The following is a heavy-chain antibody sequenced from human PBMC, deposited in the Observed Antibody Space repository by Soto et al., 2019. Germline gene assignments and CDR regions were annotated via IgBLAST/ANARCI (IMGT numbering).Heavy chain of an antibody. CDR3: ARVKRLISRVRFLELNYYCSVMDV. Sequence: SETLSLLSAVYGGTFSGYYWGWIREPPGKGVELIVELNHSGSTNYNPSLISRVTISVDTSKNQFSLKLSSVTAADTAGYYCARVKRLISRVRFLELNYYCSVMDVCRHGSTVTVS. CDR1: GGTFSGYY. CDR2: LNHSGST. V-gene: IGHV4-34*01. D-gene: IGHD3-3*01. J-gene: IGHJ6*02.